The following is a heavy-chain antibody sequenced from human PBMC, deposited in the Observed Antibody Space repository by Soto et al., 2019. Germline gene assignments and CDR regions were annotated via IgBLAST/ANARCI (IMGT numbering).Heavy chain of an antibody. J-gene: IGHJ4*02. Sequence: LSLTCAVSGGSFRGYFWSWIRQSPDKGLEWIGEINDSGSTYYNPSFKSRLTISVDTSKSQISLTLTSVTAADSAVDYCQGGDFWGQGTRVTVSS. CDR1: GGSFRGYF. V-gene: IGHV4-34*01. CDR3: QGGDF. CDR2: INDSGST. D-gene: IGHD3-16*01.